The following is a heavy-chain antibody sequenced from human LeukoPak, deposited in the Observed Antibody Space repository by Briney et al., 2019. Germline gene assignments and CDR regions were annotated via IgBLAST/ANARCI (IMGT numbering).Heavy chain of an antibody. CDR1: GFTFSSYW. J-gene: IGHJ4*02. D-gene: IGHD1-7*01. V-gene: IGHV3-7*01. CDR3: ARYNWNYYFDY. CDR2: IKQDGSEK. Sequence: GGSLRLSCAASGFTFSSYWMNWVRQAPGKGLEWVANIKQDGSEKYYVDPVKGRFTISRDNAKNSLYLQMNSLRAEDTAVYYCARYNWNYYFDYWGQGTLVTVSP.